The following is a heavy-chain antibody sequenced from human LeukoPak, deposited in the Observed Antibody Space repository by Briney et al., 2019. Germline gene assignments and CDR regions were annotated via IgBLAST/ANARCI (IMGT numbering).Heavy chain of an antibody. CDR2: ISGSGGST. CDR3: ATGGWLVENGY. CDR1: GFTSSSYA. D-gene: IGHD6-19*01. Sequence: GGSLRLSCAASGFTSSSYAMSWVRQAPGKGLEWVSAISGSGGSTYYADSVKGRFTISRDNSKNTLYLQMNSLRAEDTAVYYCATGGWLVENGYWGQGTLVTVSS. J-gene: IGHJ4*02. V-gene: IGHV3-23*01.